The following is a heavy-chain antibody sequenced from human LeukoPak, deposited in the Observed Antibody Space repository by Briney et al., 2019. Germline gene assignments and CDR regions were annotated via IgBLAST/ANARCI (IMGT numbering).Heavy chain of an antibody. CDR2: IKQDGSEK. D-gene: IGHD6-19*01. J-gene: IGHJ4*02. Sequence: GGSLRLSCAASGFTFSSYWMSWVRQAPGKGLEWVANIKQDGSEKYYVDSVKGRFTISRDNAKNSLYLQMNSLRAEDTAVYYCARGGAVAGYYFDYWGQGTLVTVSS. V-gene: IGHV3-7*01. CDR1: GFTFSSYW. CDR3: ARGGAVAGYYFDY.